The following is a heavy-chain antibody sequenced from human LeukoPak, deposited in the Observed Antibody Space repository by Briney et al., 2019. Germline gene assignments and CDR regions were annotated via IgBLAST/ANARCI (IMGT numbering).Heavy chain of an antibody. CDR1: GFTFSSYA. D-gene: IGHD2-21*02. V-gene: IGHV3-30-3*01. Sequence: GRSLRLSCAASGFTFSSYAMHWVRQAPGKGLEWVAVISYDGSNKYYADSVKGRFTISRDNSKNTLYLQMNSLRAEDTAVYYCARDMARCGDCASGAFDIWGQGTMVTVSS. J-gene: IGHJ3*02. CDR3: ARDMARCGDCASGAFDI. CDR2: ISYDGSNK.